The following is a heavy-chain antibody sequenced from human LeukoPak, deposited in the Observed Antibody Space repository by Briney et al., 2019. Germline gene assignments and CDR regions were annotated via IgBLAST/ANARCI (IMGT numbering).Heavy chain of an antibody. D-gene: IGHD2-2*01. CDR2: ISGSSTTI. J-gene: IGHJ4*02. CDR1: GFTFSSYT. V-gene: IGHV3-48*02. CDR3: ARDVLSYGDSGVDY. Sequence: GGSLRLSCAASGFTFSSYTMTWVRQAPGKGLEWVSYISGSSTTIYYADSVRGRFTISRDNAKNSLYLQMNSLRDEDTAVYYCARDVLSYGDSGVDYWGQGTLVTVSS.